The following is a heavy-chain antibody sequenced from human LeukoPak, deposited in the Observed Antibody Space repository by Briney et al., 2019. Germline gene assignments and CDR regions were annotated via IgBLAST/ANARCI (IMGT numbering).Heavy chain of an antibody. V-gene: IGHV4-38-2*02. Sequence: PSETLSLTCTVSGYSISSGYYWGWIRQPPGKGLEWIGSIYHSGSTYYNPSLKSRVTISVDTSKNQFSLKLSSVTAADTAVYYCARDPMYYYDSSGYPPFGYWGQGTLVTVSS. CDR3: ARDPMYYYDSSGYPPFGY. D-gene: IGHD3-22*01. CDR1: GYSISSGYY. CDR2: IYHSGST. J-gene: IGHJ4*02.